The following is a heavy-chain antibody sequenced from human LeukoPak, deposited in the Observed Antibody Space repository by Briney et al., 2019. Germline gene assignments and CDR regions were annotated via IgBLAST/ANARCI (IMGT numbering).Heavy chain of an antibody. CDR3: AMLPGYGYGTLDF. CDR1: GGAFSSYA. J-gene: IGHJ4*02. V-gene: IGHV1-69*13. Sequence: ASVKLSCKASGGAFSSYAISWVRQAPGQGLGWVGGIIPIFGTANYAQKLKGRVTITADDSTNTAYLELSSMKSEDTAVYYCAMLPGYGYGTLDFWGQGTLVPVSS. D-gene: IGHD5-18*01. CDR2: IIPIFGTA.